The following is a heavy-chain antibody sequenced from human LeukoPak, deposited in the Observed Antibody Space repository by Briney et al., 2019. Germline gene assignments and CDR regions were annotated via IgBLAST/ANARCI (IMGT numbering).Heavy chain of an antibody. CDR1: GFTFSSYW. CDR2: IRYDGSNK. Sequence: GGSLRLSCAASGFTFSSYWMSWVRQAPGKGLEWVAFIRYDGSNKYYADSVKGRFTISRDNSKNTLYLQMNSLRTEDTAVYYCARDGTSYYYYYMDVWGKGTTVTVSS. J-gene: IGHJ6*03. D-gene: IGHD1-26*01. CDR3: ARDGTSYYYYYMDV. V-gene: IGHV3-30*02.